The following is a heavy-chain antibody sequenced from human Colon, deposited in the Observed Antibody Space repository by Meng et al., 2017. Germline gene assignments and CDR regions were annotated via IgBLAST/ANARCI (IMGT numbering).Heavy chain of an antibody. D-gene: IGHD3-16*01. J-gene: IGHJ5*02. CDR2: IYSGGST. CDR1: GFTVSSNY. Sequence: EVRLEESGGGLVKPGGSLRLSCAASGFTVSSNYMSWVRQAPGKGLEWVSVIYSGGSTYYADSVKGRFTISRDNSKNTLYLQMNSLRAEDTAVYYCARELMLTFDPWGQGTLVTVSS. CDR3: ARELMLTFDP. V-gene: IGHV3-66*02.